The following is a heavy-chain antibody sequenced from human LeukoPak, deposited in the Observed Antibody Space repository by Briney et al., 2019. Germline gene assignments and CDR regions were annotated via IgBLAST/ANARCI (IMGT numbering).Heavy chain of an antibody. CDR2: IYYSGST. CDR3: ARSDWMRWFDP. V-gene: IGHV4-59*08. J-gene: IGHJ5*02. D-gene: IGHD1-1*01. CDR1: NGSISSHY. Sequence: SETLSLTCTVSNGSISSHYWSWIRQTPGKGLEWIGHIYYSGSTNYNPSLKSRVTISVDTSKNEFSLKLSYVTAADTAVYYCARSDWMRWFDPWGLGTLVTVSS.